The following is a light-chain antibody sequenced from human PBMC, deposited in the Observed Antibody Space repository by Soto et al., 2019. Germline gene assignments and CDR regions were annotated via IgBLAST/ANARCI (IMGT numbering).Light chain of an antibody. J-gene: IGKJ1*01. CDR2: AAS. V-gene: IGKV3-20*01. Sequence: EIVLTQSPGTLSFSAGERATLSCRASQSVRNNYLAWYQHIPGQSPRGLIYAASNRATGIPDRFSGSGSGTDFTLTISRLEPEDFAVYYCQQYGNSWSFGQGTKVEIK. CDR3: QQYGNSWS. CDR1: QSVRNNY.